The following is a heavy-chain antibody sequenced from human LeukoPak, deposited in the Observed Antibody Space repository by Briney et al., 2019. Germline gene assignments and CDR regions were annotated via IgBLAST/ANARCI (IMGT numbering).Heavy chain of an antibody. CDR1: GLTFSNYA. CDR2: ISNDGSDK. CDR3: XXXXYYYDTSGYYSGGLGY. V-gene: IGHV3-30*04. D-gene: IGHD3-22*01. J-gene: IGHJ4*02. Sequence: PGGSLRLSCAASGLTFSNYAMHWVRQAPGKGLECVAVISNDGSDKYYADSVKGRFIISRDNSENTLYLQMNSLRAEDTAVYYCXXXXYYYDTSGYYSGGLGYWGQGTLVTVSS.